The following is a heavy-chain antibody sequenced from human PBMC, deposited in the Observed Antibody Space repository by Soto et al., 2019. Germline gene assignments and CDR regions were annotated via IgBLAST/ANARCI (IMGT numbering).Heavy chain of an antibody. CDR3: ARGPPGYCTNGVCYFHWFDP. Sequence: QVRLVESGGGLVKPGGSLRLSCAASGFTFSDYYMSWIRQAPGKGLEWVSYISSSGSTIYYADSVKGRFTISRDNAKKSLYLQMNSLRAEDTAVYYCARGPPGYCTNGVCYFHWFDPWGQGTLVTVSS. J-gene: IGHJ5*02. CDR2: ISSSGSTI. D-gene: IGHD2-8*01. V-gene: IGHV3-11*01. CDR1: GFTFSDYY.